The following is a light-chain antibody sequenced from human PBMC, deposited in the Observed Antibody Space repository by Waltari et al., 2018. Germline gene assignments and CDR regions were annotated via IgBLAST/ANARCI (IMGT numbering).Light chain of an antibody. J-gene: IGLJ3*02. CDR3: HVWDANTVM. CDR2: LDS. V-gene: IGLV3-21*02. Sequence: SSVLTQAPSVSVAPGQTATVTCGGANIGRSSVHWYQQKPGRAPVLVVYLDSDRPSGIPERFSGSKSGNAATLTISRVEAGDEADYYCHVWDANTVMFGGGTKLTVL. CDR1: NIGRSS.